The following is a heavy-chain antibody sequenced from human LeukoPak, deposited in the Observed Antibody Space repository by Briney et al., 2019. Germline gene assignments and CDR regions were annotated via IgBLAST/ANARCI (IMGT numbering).Heavy chain of an antibody. CDR1: GGSISSSSYY. J-gene: IGHJ5*02. CDR2: IYYSGST. V-gene: IGHV4-39*01. D-gene: IGHD2-8*02. CDR3: ARHELGVVGLLVDNWFDP. Sequence: TPSETLSLTCTVSGGSISSSSYYWGWIRQPPGKGLEWIGSIYYSGSTYYNPPLKSRVTISVDTSKNQFSLKLSSVTAADTAAYYCARHELGVVGLLVDNWFDPWGQGTLVTVSS.